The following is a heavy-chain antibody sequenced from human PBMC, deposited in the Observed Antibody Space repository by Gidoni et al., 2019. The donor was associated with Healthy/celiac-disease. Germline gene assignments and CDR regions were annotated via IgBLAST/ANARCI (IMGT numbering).Heavy chain of an antibody. V-gene: IGHV3-15*01. Sequence: EVQLVEPGGGLVKPGGSLRLSCAASGFTFSNAGMRWVRQAPGKGLDLVGRIKRKKDGGTTDYAAPVKGRFTISRDDSKNTLYLQMNSLKTEDTAVYYCTTASGWYEGYGMDVWGQGTTVTVSS. CDR3: TTASGWYEGYGMDV. CDR2: IKRKKDGGTT. CDR1: GFTFSNAG. J-gene: IGHJ6*02. D-gene: IGHD6-19*01.